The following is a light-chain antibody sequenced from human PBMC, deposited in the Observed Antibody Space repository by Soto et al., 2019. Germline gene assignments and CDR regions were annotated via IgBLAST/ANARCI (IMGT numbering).Light chain of an antibody. CDR3: QQYGSSSIT. CDR2: GAS. V-gene: IGKV3-20*01. J-gene: IGKJ5*01. Sequence: EIVLTQSPGPLSLSPGERATLSCKSSQSVSSSYLAWYQQKPGQAPRLLIYGASSRATGIPDRFSGSGSGTDCTLTISRLEPEDVAVYYCQQYGSSSITFGQGTRLEIK. CDR1: QSVSSSY.